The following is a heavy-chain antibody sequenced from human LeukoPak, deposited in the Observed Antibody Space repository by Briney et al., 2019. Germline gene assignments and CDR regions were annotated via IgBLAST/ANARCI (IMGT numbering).Heavy chain of an antibody. CDR3: AKDSGIVVVTFYFDY. CDR2: LWYDGSNK. Sequence: GGSLRLSCAASGFTFSSYGMHWVRQAPGQGLEWVAVLWYDGSNKYYADSVKGRFTISRDNSKTTLYLQMNSLRAEDTALYYWAKDSGIVVVTFYFDYWGQGTLVTVSS. V-gene: IGHV3-33*06. D-gene: IGHD2-21*02. J-gene: IGHJ4*02. CDR1: GFTFSSYG.